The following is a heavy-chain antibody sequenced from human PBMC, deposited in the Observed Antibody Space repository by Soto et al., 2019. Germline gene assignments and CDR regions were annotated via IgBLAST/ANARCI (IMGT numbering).Heavy chain of an antibody. D-gene: IGHD2-2*01. V-gene: IGHV3-21*01. CDR1: GFTFSLYS. J-gene: IGHJ4*02. CDR3: AREDSIIIPAVSDF. CDR2: ISSSSSYI. Sequence: GGSLRLSCAASGFTFSLYSMIWVRQAPGKGLQWVSSISSSSSYIYYADSATGRFTISRDNAKNSVSLQMNTLRVEDTAVYYCAREDSIIIPAVSDFWGQGTLVTVSS.